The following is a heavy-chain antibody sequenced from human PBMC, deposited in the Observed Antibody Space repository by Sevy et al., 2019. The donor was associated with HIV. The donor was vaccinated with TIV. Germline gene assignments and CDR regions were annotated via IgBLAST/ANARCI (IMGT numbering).Heavy chain of an antibody. D-gene: IGHD3-16*01. CDR1: GFTFSSYA. J-gene: IGHJ6*03. CDR2: ISGSGGST. CDR3: AKDGFKPSVGDENYYYYYMDV. V-gene: IGHV3-23*01. Sequence: GGSLRLSCAASGFTFSSYAMSWVRQAPGKGLEWVSAISGSGGSTYDADSVKGRFTISRDNSKNTLYLQMNSLRAEDTAVYYCAKDGFKPSVGDENYYYYYMDVGGKGTTVTVSS.